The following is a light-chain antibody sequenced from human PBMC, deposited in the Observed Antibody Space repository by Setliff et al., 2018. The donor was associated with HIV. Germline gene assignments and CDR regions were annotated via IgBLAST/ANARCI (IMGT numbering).Light chain of an antibody. CDR1: VSNIGRNS. J-gene: IGLJ2*01. Sequence: QPALTQPPSTSGTPGQKVTISCSGSVSNIGRNSVFWYQQLPGTAPKLLMYNNDQRPSGVPDRFSGSKSGTSASLAIADLRSGDEADYYCATSDDSLSAVVFGGGTKVTVL. CDR3: ATSDDSLSAVV. CDR2: NND. V-gene: IGLV1-47*02.